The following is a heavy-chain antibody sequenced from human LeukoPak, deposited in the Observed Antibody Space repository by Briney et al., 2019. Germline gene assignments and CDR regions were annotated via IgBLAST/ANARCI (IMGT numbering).Heavy chain of an antibody. Sequence: SVNVSCNASGGTFSSYAISWVRQAPGQGLEWMGGIIPIFGTANYAQKFQGRVTITADKSTSTAYMELSSLRSEDTAVYYCARGTGANGDAFDIWGQGTMVTVSS. CDR1: GGTFSSYA. CDR3: ARGTGANGDAFDI. J-gene: IGHJ3*02. D-gene: IGHD7-27*01. CDR2: IIPIFGTA. V-gene: IGHV1-69*06.